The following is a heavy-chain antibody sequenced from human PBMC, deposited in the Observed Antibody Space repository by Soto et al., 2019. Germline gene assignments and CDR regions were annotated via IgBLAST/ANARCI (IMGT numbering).Heavy chain of an antibody. CDR1: GYTFTTYA. CDR3: ARGAYGSGSGGY. D-gene: IGHD3-10*01. CDR2: IEPGNGKT. Sequence: QVQLVQSGAEVKKPGASVKVSCKVSGYTFTTYAIHWVRQAPGQRLEWMGWIEPGNGKTKYSQNFQGRVTLTRDTSATTAYRELSSLRYEDTAVYYCARGAYGSGSGGYWGQGTLVTVSS. V-gene: IGHV1-3*01. J-gene: IGHJ4*02.